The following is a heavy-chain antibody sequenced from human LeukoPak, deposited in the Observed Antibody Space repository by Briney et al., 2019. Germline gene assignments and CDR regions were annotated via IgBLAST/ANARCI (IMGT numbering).Heavy chain of an antibody. V-gene: IGHV3-30*18. CDR3: AKEGNSGYYFDY. Sequence: GGSLRLSCAASGFTFNSYVMHWVRQAPGKGLEWVALISYDGSNEYYADSVKGRFTISRDNAKNSLYLEMNNLGVDDTAVYYCAKEGNSGYYFDYWGQGTLVTVSS. CDR2: ISYDGSNE. J-gene: IGHJ4*02. D-gene: IGHD4-23*01. CDR1: GFTFNSYV.